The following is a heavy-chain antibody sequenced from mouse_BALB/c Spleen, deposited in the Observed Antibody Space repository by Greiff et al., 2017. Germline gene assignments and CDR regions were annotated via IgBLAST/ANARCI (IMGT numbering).Heavy chain of an antibody. V-gene: IGHV5-6*01. CDR1: GFTFSSYG. D-gene: IGHD2-3*01. Sequence: EVQRVESGGDLVKPGGSLKLSCAASGFTFSSYGMSWVRQTPDKRLEWVATISSGGSYTYYPDSVKGRFTISRDNAKNTLYLQMSSLKSEDTAMYYCARHWGDGYFWFAYWGQGTLVTVSA. J-gene: IGHJ3*01. CDR3: ARHWGDGYFWFAY. CDR2: ISSGGSYT.